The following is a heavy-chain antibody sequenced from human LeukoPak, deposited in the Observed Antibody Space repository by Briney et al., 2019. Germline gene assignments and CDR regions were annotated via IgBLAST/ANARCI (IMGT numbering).Heavy chain of an antibody. CDR2: IYYSGST. V-gene: IGHV4-39*01. J-gene: IGHJ4*02. CDR3: ARANGGFFSSGWYYFDY. D-gene: IGHD6-19*01. CDR1: GGSISSSSYY. Sequence: SETLSLTCTVSGGSISSSSYYWGWIRQPPGKGLEWIGSIYYSGSTYYNPSLKSRVTISVDTSKNQFSLKLSSVTAADTAVYYCARANGGFFSSGWYYFDYWGQGTLVTVSS.